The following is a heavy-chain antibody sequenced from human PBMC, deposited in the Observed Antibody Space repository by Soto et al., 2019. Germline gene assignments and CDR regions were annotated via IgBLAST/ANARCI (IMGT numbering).Heavy chain of an antibody. D-gene: IGHD5-12*01. J-gene: IGHJ4*02. Sequence: GGSLRLSCAASGFTFSSYSMNWVRQAPGKGLEWVSYISSSSSTIYYADSVKGRFTISRDNAKNSLYLQMNSLRAEDTAVYYCARAREMATISLKRELFDYWGQGTLVTVSS. V-gene: IGHV3-48*04. CDR2: ISSSSSTI. CDR3: ARAREMATISLKRELFDY. CDR1: GFTFSSYS.